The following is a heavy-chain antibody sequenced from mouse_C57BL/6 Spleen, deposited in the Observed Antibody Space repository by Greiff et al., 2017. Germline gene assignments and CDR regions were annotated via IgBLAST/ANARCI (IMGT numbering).Heavy chain of an antibody. CDR1: GYSFTSYY. CDR2: IYPGSGNT. Sequence: QVQLQQSGPELVKPGASVKISCKASGYSFTSYYIHWVKQRPGQGLEWIGWIYPGSGNTKYNEKFKGKATLTADTSSSTAYMQLSSLTSEDSAVYYCASGDYDPFAYWGQGTLVTVSA. CDR3: ASGDYDPFAY. V-gene: IGHV1-66*01. J-gene: IGHJ3*01. D-gene: IGHD2-4*01.